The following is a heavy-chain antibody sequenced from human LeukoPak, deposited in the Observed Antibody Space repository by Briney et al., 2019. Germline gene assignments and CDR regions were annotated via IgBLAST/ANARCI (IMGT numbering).Heavy chain of an antibody. J-gene: IGHJ5*02. CDR3: AKDEWELPYLNWFDP. CDR2: ISGSGGSI. Sequence: PGGSLRLSCAASGFTFSSYAMSWVRQAPGKGLEWVSAISGSGGSIYYADSVKGRFTISRDNSKNTLYLQMNSLRAEDTAVYYCAKDEWELPYLNWFDPWGQGTLVTVSS. V-gene: IGHV3-23*01. CDR1: GFTFSSYA. D-gene: IGHD1-26*01.